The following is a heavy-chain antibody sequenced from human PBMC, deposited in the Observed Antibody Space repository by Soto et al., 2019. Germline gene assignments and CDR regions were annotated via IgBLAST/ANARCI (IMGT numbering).Heavy chain of an antibody. Sequence: PSETLSLICTVSGGSISGGGYYWNWIRQHPGKGLEWIGYIYYIGSTYYNPSLKSRVTISLDTSKNQFSLKLRSVTAADTAVYYCMLGSGWKDFDYWGQGTLVTVSP. J-gene: IGHJ4*02. CDR2: IYYIGST. V-gene: IGHV4-31*09. CDR3: MLGSGWKDFDY. D-gene: IGHD1-26*01. CDR1: GGSISGGGYY.